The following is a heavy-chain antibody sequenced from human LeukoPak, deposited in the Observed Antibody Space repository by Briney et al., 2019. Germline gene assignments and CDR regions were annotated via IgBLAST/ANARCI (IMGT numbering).Heavy chain of an antibody. D-gene: IGHD6-13*01. CDR1: GFTFISFG. CDR3: ARWRTSNWSEFDY. V-gene: IGHV3-7*03. CDR2: IKQDGSEI. J-gene: IGHJ4*02. Sequence: PGRSLRLSCAASGFTFISFGMHWVRQAPGKGLEWVANIKQDGSEIYYVDSVKGRFTISRDNAKNSLYLQMNSLRAEDTAVYFCARWRTSNWSEFDYWGQGTLVTVSS.